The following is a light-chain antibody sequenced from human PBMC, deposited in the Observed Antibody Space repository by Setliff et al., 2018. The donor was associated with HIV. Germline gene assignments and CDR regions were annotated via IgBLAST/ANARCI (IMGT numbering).Light chain of an antibody. CDR2: GVT. V-gene: IGLV2-14*03. CDR1: SSDVGGYDF. Sequence: QSALTQSASVSGPPGQSITISCIGTSSDVGGYDFVSWYQQHPGKAPKLIIYGVTKRSSVVSNRFSGSKAGTTASLTISGLQAEDEADYYCSSYTSTSAYVFGTGTKVTVL. J-gene: IGLJ1*01. CDR3: SSYTSTSAYV.